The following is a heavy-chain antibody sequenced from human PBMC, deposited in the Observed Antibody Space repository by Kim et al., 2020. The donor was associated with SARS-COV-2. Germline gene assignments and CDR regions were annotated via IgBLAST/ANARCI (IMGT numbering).Heavy chain of an antibody. J-gene: IGHJ6*02. CDR2: IDWDDDK. CDR1: GFSLSTTGMC. V-gene: IGHV2-70*11. CDR3: ARIRKRIAARTVDYYYYGMDV. Sequence: SGPTLVNPTQTLTLTCTFSGFSLSTTGMCVSWIRQPPGKALEWLARIDWDDDKYYSTSLKTRLTISKDTSKNQVVLTMTNMDPVDTATYYCARIRKRIAARTVDYYYYGMDVWGQGTTVTVSS. D-gene: IGHD2-15*01.